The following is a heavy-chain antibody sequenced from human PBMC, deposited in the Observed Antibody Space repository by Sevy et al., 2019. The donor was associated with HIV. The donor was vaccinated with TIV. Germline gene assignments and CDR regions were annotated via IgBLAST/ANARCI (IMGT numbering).Heavy chain of an antibody. V-gene: IGHV3-30*02. CDR3: TKNTAAAGVGGFDY. D-gene: IGHD6-13*01. CDR1: RFTFSDYG. Sequence: GGSLRLSCTASRFTFSDYGMHWVRQAPGKGLDWVAFIWYDGTDKYYADSVEGRFTISRDNSENKLFLQMISLRPEDTAVYYCTKNTAAAGVGGFDYWDRGTMVTVSS. CDR2: IWYDGTDK. J-gene: IGHJ4*02.